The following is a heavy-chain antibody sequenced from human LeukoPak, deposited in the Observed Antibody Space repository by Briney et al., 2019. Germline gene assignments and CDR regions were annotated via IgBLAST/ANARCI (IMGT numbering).Heavy chain of an antibody. CDR2: INHSGST. V-gene: IGHV4-34*01. D-gene: IGHD2-15*01. J-gene: IGHJ4*02. Sequence: PSETLSLTCTVSGGSISSYYWSWIRQPPGKGLEWIGEINHSGSTNYNPSLKSRVTISVDTSKNQFSLKLSSVTAADTAVYYCARGGAGDCSGGSCLYYFDYWGQGTLVTVSS. CDR1: GGSISSYY. CDR3: ARGGAGDCSGGSCLYYFDY.